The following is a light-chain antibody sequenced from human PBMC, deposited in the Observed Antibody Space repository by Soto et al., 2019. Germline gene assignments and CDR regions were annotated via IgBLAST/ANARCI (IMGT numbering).Light chain of an antibody. CDR3: QQYITWPRT. J-gene: IGKJ1*01. V-gene: IGKV3-15*01. Sequence: EMVMTQSPATLSVSPGGRATLSCRASQTVSSNLAWYQQRPDQAPRLLIFGASTRATGIPVRFSGSGSGTEFTLTISGLQSEDFALYYCQQYITWPRTFGQGTKVEI. CDR2: GAS. CDR1: QTVSSN.